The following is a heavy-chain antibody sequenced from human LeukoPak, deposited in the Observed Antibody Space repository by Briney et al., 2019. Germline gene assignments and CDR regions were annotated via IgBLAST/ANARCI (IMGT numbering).Heavy chain of an antibody. CDR3: ARVGAYGGNSAILDY. CDR2: IYYSGST. D-gene: IGHD4-23*01. V-gene: IGHV4-59*01. Sequence: PSQTLSLTCTVSGGSISSDYWSWIRQPPGKGLEWIGYIYYSGSTNYNPSLKSRVTISVDTSKNQFSLKLSSVTAADAAVYYCARVGAYGGNSAILDYWGQGTLVTVSS. CDR1: GGSISSDY. J-gene: IGHJ4*02.